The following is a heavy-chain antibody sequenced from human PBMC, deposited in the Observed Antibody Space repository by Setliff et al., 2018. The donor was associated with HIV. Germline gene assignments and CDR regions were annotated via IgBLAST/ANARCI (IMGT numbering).Heavy chain of an antibody. CDR3: ARGVTVIVVVPDY. CDR2: ISTYNGNT. J-gene: IGHJ4*02. D-gene: IGHD3-22*01. CDR1: GYTFTSYG. V-gene: IGHV1-18*01. Sequence: VASVKVSCKASGYTFTSYGISWVRQAPGQGLEWMGWISTYNGNTNYAQKVQGRVTMTTDTSTSTAYMELRSPRSDDTAVYYCARGVTVIVVVPDYWGQGTLVTVSS.